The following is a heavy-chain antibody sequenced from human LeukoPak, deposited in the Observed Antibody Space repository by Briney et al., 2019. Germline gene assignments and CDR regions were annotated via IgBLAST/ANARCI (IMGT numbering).Heavy chain of an antibody. CDR2: IYHSGST. CDR3: ARYYGSGKTYSRHWFDP. D-gene: IGHD3-10*01. V-gene: IGHV4-39*07. Sequence: SETLSLTCTVSGASVSGSPYYWGWIRQPPGKGLEWIGSIYHSGSTYYNPSLKSRVTISVDTSKNQFSLKLSSVTAADTAVYYCARYYGSGKTYSRHWFDPWGQGTLVTVSS. CDR1: GASVSGSPYY. J-gene: IGHJ5*02.